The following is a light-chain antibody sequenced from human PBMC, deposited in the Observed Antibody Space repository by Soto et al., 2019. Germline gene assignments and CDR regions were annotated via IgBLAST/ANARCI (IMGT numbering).Light chain of an antibody. CDR3: CFFNNTTTTDV. J-gene: IGLJ1*01. V-gene: IGLV2-14*01. Sequence: TITCTETSSDVGGYNYVSWYQQHPGKAPKLMIYEVSNRPSGVSNRFSASKSGTTASLTISGLQAEDEADYYCCFFNNTTTTDVF. CDR2: EVS. CDR1: SSDVGGYNY.